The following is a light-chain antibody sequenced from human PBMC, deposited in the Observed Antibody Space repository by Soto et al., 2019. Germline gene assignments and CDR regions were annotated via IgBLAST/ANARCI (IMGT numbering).Light chain of an antibody. CDR1: QIINSY. Sequence: DIQMTQSPTSLFASVGDRVNITCRASQIINSYLNWYQQQPGKAPKLLIYAASSLQSGVPSRFSCSGSGTDFTLTITNLQREDFATYYCQPTFSTPYTFGPGTKVEIK. J-gene: IGKJ2*01. CDR3: QPTFSTPYT. CDR2: AAS. V-gene: IGKV1-39*01.